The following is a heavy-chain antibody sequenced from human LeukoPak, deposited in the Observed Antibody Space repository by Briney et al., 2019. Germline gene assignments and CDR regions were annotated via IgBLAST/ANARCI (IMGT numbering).Heavy chain of an antibody. CDR3: AVSYSGSGDY. CDR1: GYAFIGYY. CDR2: MNPNSGNT. J-gene: IGHJ4*02. V-gene: IGHV1-8*02. Sequence: ASVKVSCKASGYAFIGYYMHWVRQAPGQGLEWMGWMNPNSGNTGYAQKFQGRVTMTRNTSISTAYMELSSLRSEDTAVYYCAVSYSGSGDYWGQGTLVTVSS. D-gene: IGHD1-26*01.